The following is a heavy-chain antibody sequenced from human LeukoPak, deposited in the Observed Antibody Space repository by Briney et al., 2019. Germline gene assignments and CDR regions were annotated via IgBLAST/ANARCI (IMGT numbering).Heavy chain of an antibody. CDR2: IYSGGST. J-gene: IGHJ4*02. Sequence: ETLSLTCTVSGGSISSRSYYWGWFRQPPGKGLEWVSVIYSGGSTYYADSVKGRFTISRDNSKNTLYLQMNSLRAEDTAVYYCAKDRVVVAATGGFFDYWGQGTLVTVSS. CDR1: GGSISSRSYY. CDR3: AKDRVVVAATGGFFDY. D-gene: IGHD2-15*01. V-gene: IGHV3-53*05.